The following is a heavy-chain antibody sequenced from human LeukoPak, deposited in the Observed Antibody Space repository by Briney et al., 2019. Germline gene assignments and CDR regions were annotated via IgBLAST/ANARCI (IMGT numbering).Heavy chain of an antibody. D-gene: IGHD6-6*01. CDR1: GGSFSGYY. Sequence: SETLSLTCAVYGGSFSGYYWSWIRQPPGKGLEWIGEINHSGSTNYNPSLKSRVTISVDTSKNQFSLKLSSVTAADTAVYYCARGPGGLSYSSSSGDAFDIWGQGTMVTVSS. J-gene: IGHJ3*02. V-gene: IGHV4-34*01. CDR3: ARGPGGLSYSSSSGDAFDI. CDR2: INHSGST.